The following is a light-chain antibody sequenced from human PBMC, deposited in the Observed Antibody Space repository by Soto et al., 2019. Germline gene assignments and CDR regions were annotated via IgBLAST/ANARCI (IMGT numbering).Light chain of an antibody. V-gene: IGKV1-27*01. CDR1: QGIGNS. CDR2: SAS. Sequence: DIQMTQSPPSLSASVGDRVTITCRASQGIGNSVACYQQKPGTVPKLLIYSASTLQSGVPSRFSGSGSGTDFTLTISSLQPEDVAAYYCQKYNTVPATFGQGTRLEIK. CDR3: QKYNTVPAT. J-gene: IGKJ5*01.